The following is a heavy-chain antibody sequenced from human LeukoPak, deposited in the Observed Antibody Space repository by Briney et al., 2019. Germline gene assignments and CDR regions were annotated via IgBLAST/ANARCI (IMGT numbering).Heavy chain of an antibody. CDR1: GFTFSSYW. CDR2: INSDGSSI. D-gene: IGHD3-3*01. CDR3: ARGFTIFGVVNDAFDI. V-gene: IGHV3-74*01. J-gene: IGHJ3*02. Sequence: PGGSLRLACAAAGFTFSSYWMHWVRQAPGKGLVWVSRINSDGSSISYADSVKGRFTISRDNARNTLYLQMNSLRDEDTAVYYCARGFTIFGVVNDAFDIWGQGTMVTVSS.